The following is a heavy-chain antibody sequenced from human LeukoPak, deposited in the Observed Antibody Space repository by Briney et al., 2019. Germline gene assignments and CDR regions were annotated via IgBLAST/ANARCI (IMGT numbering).Heavy chain of an antibody. CDR3: AKGYCSGGSYYSSSYYNMDV. D-gene: IGHD2-15*01. J-gene: IGHJ6*02. CDR1: GFTFSSYA. V-gene: IGHV3-23*01. CDR2: ITGSGGGT. Sequence: GGSLRLSCAASGFTFSSYAMSWVRQAPGKGLEWVSAITGSGGGTYYADSVKGRFTISRDNSKNTLYLQMNSLRAEDTAVYYCAKGYCSGGSYYSSSYYNMDVWGQGTTVTVSS.